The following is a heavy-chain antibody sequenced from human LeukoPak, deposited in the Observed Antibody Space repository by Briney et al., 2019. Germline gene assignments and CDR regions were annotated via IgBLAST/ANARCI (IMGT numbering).Heavy chain of an antibody. V-gene: IGHV3-15*01. D-gene: IGHD1-26*01. J-gene: IGHJ4*02. CDR2: IKSKTDGGTT. CDR1: GFTFSNAW. Sequence: GGSLRLSCAASGFTFSNAWMSWVRQAPGKGLEWVGRIKSKTDGGTTDYAAPVKGRFTISRDDSKNTLYLQMNSLKTEDTTVYYCTTGWPKKYGNYWGQGTLVTVSS. CDR3: TTGWPKKYGNY.